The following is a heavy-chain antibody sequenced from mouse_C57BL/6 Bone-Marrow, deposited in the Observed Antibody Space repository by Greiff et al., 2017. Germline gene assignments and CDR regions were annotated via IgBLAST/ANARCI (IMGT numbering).Heavy chain of an antibody. CDR3: AHGNYFYWYFAV. Sequence: EVQLVESGAELVRPGASVKLSCTASGFNIKDDYMHWVKQRPEQGLEWIGWIDPENGDTEYASKFQGKATITADTSSNTAYLQLSSLTSEDSAVYYCAHGNYFYWYFAVWGTGTTVTVSS. D-gene: IGHD2-1*01. J-gene: IGHJ1*03. CDR2: IDPENGDT. CDR1: GFNIKDDY. V-gene: IGHV14-4*01.